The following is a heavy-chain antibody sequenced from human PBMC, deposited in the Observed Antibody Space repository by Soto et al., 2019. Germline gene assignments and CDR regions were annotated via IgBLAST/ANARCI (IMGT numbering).Heavy chain of an antibody. J-gene: IGHJ4*02. V-gene: IGHV3-13*01. CDR3: ARGLAADGKAIDY. CDR2: TLSAGDK. Sequence: GGSLRLSWAASGFIFSNYDVHWVRQATGEGPERVSATLSAGDKSYTESVKRRFTISRENAKNSLYLQMNSMRAEDTAVYYCARGLAADGKAIDYWGQGTLVTVSS. D-gene: IGHD6-13*01. CDR1: GFIFSNYD.